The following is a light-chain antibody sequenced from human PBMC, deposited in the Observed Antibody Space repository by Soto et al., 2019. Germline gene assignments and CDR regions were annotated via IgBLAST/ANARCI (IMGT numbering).Light chain of an antibody. Sequence: IVLTHPQGSVSLSPGELAALPCRASQSVKSSYLAWYQHKPGQAPRLLIYGTSSRATGIPDRFSGSGSGTDFTLTISRLEPEDFAVYYCQQYGSSITFGQGTRLEIK. CDR1: QSVKSSY. V-gene: IGKV3-20*01. CDR2: GTS. J-gene: IGKJ5*01. CDR3: QQYGSSIT.